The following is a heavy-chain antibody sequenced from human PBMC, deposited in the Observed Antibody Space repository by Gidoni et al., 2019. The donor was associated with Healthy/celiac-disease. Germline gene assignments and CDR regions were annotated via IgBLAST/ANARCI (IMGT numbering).Heavy chain of an antibody. CDR3: ARGEGYVWGSPEKED. J-gene: IGHJ4*02. V-gene: IGHV4-31*03. CDR1: GGSISIGGYY. Sequence: QVQLQESGPGLVKPSQTLSLTCTFSGGSISIGGYYWTWIRQHPGKGLEWIGYIYYSGSTYYNPSIKSRVTISVDTCKNQFSLKLSSVNAADTAVYYCARGEGYVWGSPEKEDWGQGTLVTVAS. D-gene: IGHD3-16*01. CDR2: IYYSGST.